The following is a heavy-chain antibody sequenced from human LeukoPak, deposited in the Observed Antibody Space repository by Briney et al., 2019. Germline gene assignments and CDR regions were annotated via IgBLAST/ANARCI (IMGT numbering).Heavy chain of an antibody. CDR1: GLTLSSNY. J-gene: IGHJ3*02. D-gene: IGHD5-18*01. Sequence: GGSLRLSCAASGLTLSSNYMSWVRQAPGKGLEGVSVIYSGGSTYYTDPVKGRFTISRDNSKNTQYLQMNSLRAEDTAVYYCARDVDTAMGRPGAFDIWGQGTMVTVSS. CDR2: IYSGGST. V-gene: IGHV3-53*01. CDR3: ARDVDTAMGRPGAFDI.